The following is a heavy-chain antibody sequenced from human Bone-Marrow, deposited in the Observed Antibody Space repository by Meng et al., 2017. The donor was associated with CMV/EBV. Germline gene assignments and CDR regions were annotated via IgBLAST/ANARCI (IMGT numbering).Heavy chain of an antibody. CDR3: AREGCSSTSCRQHPHQYYYYYYGMDV. CDR2: ISAYNGNT. J-gene: IGHJ6*02. D-gene: IGHD2-2*01. CDR1: GYTFTSNG. V-gene: IGHV1-18*01. Sequence: AAAKVFCKASGYTFTSNGIRCVRHAPGEGLEWMGWISAYNGNTNYAQKLQGRVTMTTDTSTSTAYMELRSLKSDDTAVYYCAREGCSSTSCRQHPHQYYYYYYGMDVWGQGTTVTVSS.